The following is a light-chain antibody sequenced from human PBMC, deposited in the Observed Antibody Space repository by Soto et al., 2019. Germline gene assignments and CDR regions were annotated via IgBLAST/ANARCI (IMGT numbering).Light chain of an antibody. V-gene: IGLV2-14*01. CDR2: DVS. J-gene: IGLJ2*01. CDR3: SSYTSSSTRV. CDR1: SSDVGGYNY. Sequence: QSALTQPASVSGSPGQSITISCTGTSSDVGGYNYVSWYQQHPGKAPKLMIYDVSNRPSGVSNRFSGSKSGNTASLTISGLQAEDAADYYCSSYTSSSTRVFGGGTKLTAL.